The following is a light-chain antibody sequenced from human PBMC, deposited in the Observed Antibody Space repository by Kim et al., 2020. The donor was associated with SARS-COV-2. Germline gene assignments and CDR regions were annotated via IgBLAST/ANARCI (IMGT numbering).Light chain of an antibody. Sequence: ASVGDAVTIPGRASRGITYSLAWYQQRPRKAPRLLLYGASRLERGVPSTFSGGGSGTNFTLTISSLQAEDFATYYCQQYYTTPLTFGGGTTVEIK. CDR1: RGITYS. V-gene: IGKV1-NL1*01. CDR3: QQYYTTPLT. CDR2: GAS. J-gene: IGKJ4*01.